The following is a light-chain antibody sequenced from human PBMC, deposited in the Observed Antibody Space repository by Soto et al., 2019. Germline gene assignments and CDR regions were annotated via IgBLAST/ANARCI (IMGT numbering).Light chain of an antibody. V-gene: IGKV4-1*01. CDR3: QQYYSTPYT. Sequence: DFVMTQTPDSLAVSLGERATINCKSSPSVLSSSNNKNYLAWNQQKPGQPPKLLIYWASTRDSGVPDRFSGSGSGTDFTLTISSLQAEDVAVYYCQQYYSTPYTFGQGTKVDIK. CDR2: WAS. J-gene: IGKJ2*01. CDR1: PSVLSSSNNKNY.